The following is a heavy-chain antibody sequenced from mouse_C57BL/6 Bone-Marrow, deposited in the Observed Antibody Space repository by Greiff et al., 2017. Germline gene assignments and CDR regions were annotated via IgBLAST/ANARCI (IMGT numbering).Heavy chain of an antibody. J-gene: IGHJ1*03. CDR1: GYTFTDYN. D-gene: IGHD5-1-1*01. V-gene: IGHV1-22*01. Sequence: EVQLQQSGPELVKPGASVKMSCKASGYTFTDYNMHWVKQSHGKSLEWIGDINPNNGGTSYNQKFKGKATLTVNKSSSTAYMQLRSLTSEDSAVCYCATHDTYGRWYWDVWGTGTTVTVSS. CDR2: INPNNGGT. CDR3: ATHDTYGRWYWDV.